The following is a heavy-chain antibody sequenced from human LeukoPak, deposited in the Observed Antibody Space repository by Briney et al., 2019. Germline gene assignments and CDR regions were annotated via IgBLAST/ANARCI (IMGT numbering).Heavy chain of an antibody. CDR1: GGSISSYY. CDR3: ARGSRSSWYGDY. Sequence: SETLSLTCTVSGGSISSYYWSWIRQPPATGLEWIGDIYYRGRTNYHPSLKSRVTISIDTSKNQCSLKLTSVTAADTAVYYCARGSRSSWYGDYWGQGNLVTVSS. V-gene: IGHV4-59*01. D-gene: IGHD6-13*01. J-gene: IGHJ4*02. CDR2: IYYRGRT.